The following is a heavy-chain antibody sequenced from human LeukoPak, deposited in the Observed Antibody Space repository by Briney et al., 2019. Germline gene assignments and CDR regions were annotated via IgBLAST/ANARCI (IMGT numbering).Heavy chain of an antibody. CDR3: ARGVVVAADRSYYFDY. Sequence: SETLSLTCTVSGGSISSGGYYGSWIRQHPGKGLEGIGYIYYSGSTYYNPSLKSRVTISVDTSKNQFSLKLSSVTAADTAVYYCARGVVVAADRSYYFDYWGQGTLVTVSS. J-gene: IGHJ4*02. CDR2: IYYSGST. D-gene: IGHD2-15*01. V-gene: IGHV4-31*03. CDR1: GGSISSGGYY.